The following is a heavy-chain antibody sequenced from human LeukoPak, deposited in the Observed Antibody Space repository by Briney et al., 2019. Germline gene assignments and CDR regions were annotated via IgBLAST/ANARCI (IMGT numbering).Heavy chain of an antibody. CDR2: INPNSGGT. Sequence: GSVKVSCKASGYTFTGYYMHWVRQAPGQGLEWMGWINPNSGGTNYAQKFQGRVTMTRNTSISTAYMELSSLRSEDTAVYYCARWGYSGYGILGYYYYYGMDVWGQGTTVTVSS. CDR1: GYTFTGYY. D-gene: IGHD5-12*01. V-gene: IGHV1-2*02. CDR3: ARWGYSGYGILGYYYYYGMDV. J-gene: IGHJ6*02.